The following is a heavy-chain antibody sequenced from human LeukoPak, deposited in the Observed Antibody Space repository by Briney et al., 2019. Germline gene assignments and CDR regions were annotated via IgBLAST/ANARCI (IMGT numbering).Heavy chain of an antibody. J-gene: IGHJ6*02. Sequence: GGSLRLSCAASGFTFSSYGMHWVRQAPGKGLEWVAVIWYDGSNKYYADSVKGRFTISRDNSKNTLYLQMNSLKTEDTAVYYCTTVNPDSSGYYRRYYYYGMDVWGQGTTVTVSS. CDR1: GFTFSSYG. D-gene: IGHD3-22*01. CDR3: TTVNPDSSGYYRRYYYYGMDV. CDR2: IWYDGSNK. V-gene: IGHV3-33*01.